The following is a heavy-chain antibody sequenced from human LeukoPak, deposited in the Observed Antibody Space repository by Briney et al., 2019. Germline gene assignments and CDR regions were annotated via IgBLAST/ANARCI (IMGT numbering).Heavy chain of an antibody. J-gene: IGHJ4*02. CDR2: IYYSGIN. CDR1: GGSISSGGYY. D-gene: IGHD3-3*01. CDR3: ASPSFWSGYWRFDY. Sequence: SETLSLTCTVSGGSISSGGYYWSWIRQHPGKGLEWIGYIYYSGINYYNPSLKSRVTISVDTSKNQFSLKLSSVTAAHTAVYYCASPSFWSGYWRFDYWGQGPLVTVSS. V-gene: IGHV4-31*03.